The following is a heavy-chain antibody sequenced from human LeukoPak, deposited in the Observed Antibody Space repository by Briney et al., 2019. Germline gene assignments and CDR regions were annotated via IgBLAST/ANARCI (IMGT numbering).Heavy chain of an antibody. V-gene: IGHV3-33*01. CDR3: ARYGSGKNFDY. D-gene: IGHD3-10*01. J-gene: IGHJ4*02. CDR2: IWYDGSQK. Sequence: GGSLRLSCAPSGFIFSNYGIHCVRQAPGKGLEWVAVIWYDGSQKYYADSVKGRFTISRDNSKNTVFLQMNSLRAEDTAVYYCARYGSGKNFDYWGQGTPVTVSS. CDR1: GFIFSNYG.